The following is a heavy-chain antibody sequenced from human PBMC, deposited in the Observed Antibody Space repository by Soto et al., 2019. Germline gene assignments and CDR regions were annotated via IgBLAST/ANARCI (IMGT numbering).Heavy chain of an antibody. V-gene: IGHV3-30-3*01. J-gene: IGHJ4*02. CDR3: ARDSGSNYFDY. Sequence: GGSLRLSCAASGFTFSSYAMHWVRQAPGKGLEWEAVISYGGSNKDYADSVKGRFTISRDNSKNTLYLQMNSLRAEDTAVYYCARDSGSNYFDYWGQGTLVTVSS. CDR1: GFTFSSYA. D-gene: IGHD6-25*01. CDR2: ISYGGSNK.